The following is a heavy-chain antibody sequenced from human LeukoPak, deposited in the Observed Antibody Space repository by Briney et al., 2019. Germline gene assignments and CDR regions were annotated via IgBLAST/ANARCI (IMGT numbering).Heavy chain of an antibody. J-gene: IGHJ6*03. Sequence: PGGSLRLSCAASGFTFSNYGMHWVRQAPGKGLEWVAFIRYDGSNKYYADSVKGRFTISRDNSKNTLYLQMNSLRAEDTAVSYCATIAGSGYYYYYSYMDGWGKGTPVTVSS. V-gene: IGHV3-30*02. CDR1: GFTFSNYG. D-gene: IGHD3-10*01. CDR2: IRYDGSNK. CDR3: ATIAGSGYYYYYSYMDG.